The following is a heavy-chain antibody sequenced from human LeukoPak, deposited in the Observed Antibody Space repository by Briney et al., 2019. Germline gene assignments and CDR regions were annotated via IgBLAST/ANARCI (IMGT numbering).Heavy chain of an antibody. D-gene: IGHD2-15*01. CDR1: GYTFTSYY. Sequence: ASVKVSCKASGYTFTSYYMHWVRQAPGQGLEWMGIINPSGGCTSYAQKFQGRVTMTRDTSTSTVYMELSSPRSEDTAVYYCARDRRGYCSGGSCYFESYFDYWGQGTLVTVSS. CDR3: ARDRRGYCSGGSCYFESYFDY. V-gene: IGHV1-46*01. CDR2: INPSGGCT. J-gene: IGHJ4*02.